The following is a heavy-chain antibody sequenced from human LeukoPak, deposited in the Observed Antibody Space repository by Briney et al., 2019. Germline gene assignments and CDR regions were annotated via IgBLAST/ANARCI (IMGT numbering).Heavy chain of an antibody. D-gene: IGHD3-3*01. Sequence: SETLSLTCTVSGGSISSYYWSWIRQPPGKGLEWIGYIYYSGSTNYNPSLKSRVTISVDTSKNQFSLKLSSVTAADTAVYYCARGDLPWYYFDYWGQGTLVTVSS. CDR3: ARGDLPWYYFDY. CDR1: GGSISSYY. V-gene: IGHV4-59*08. J-gene: IGHJ4*02. CDR2: IYYSGST.